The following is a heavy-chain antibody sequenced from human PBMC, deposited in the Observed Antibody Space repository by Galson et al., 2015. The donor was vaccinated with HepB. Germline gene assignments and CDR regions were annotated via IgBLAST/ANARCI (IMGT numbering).Heavy chain of an antibody. CDR2: ISGSGGST. J-gene: IGHJ4*02. D-gene: IGHD3-22*01. Sequence: SLRLSCAASGFTFSSYAMSWVRQAPGKGLEWVSAISGSGGSTYYADSVKGRFTISRDNSKNTLYLQMNSLRAEDTAVYYCAKEERDYDSSGGKYYFDYWGQGTLVTVSS. V-gene: IGHV3-23*01. CDR1: GFTFSSYA. CDR3: AKEERDYDSSGGKYYFDY.